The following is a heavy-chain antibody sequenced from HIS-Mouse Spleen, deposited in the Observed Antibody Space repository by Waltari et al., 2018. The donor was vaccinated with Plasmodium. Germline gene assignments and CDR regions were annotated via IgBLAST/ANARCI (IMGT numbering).Heavy chain of an antibody. Sequence: EVQLVGSGGGLVQPGGSLRLSCAASGFTVSSNYMSGGRQAPGKGLEWVSVIYSGGSTYYADSVKGRFTISRDNSKNTLYLQMNSLRAEDTAVYYCARLGIPYVDTAMAVGYWGQGTLVTVSS. CDR1: GFTVSSNY. CDR3: ARLGIPYVDTAMAVGY. V-gene: IGHV3-66*01. D-gene: IGHD5-18*01. J-gene: IGHJ4*02. CDR2: IYSGGST.